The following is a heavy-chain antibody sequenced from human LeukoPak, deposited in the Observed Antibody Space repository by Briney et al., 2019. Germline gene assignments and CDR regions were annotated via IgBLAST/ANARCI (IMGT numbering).Heavy chain of an antibody. J-gene: IGHJ6*03. D-gene: IGHD2-15*01. CDR2: ISGSGGST. V-gene: IGHV3-23*01. CDR1: GFTFSSYW. CDR3: AKARGRYCSGGSCYYYYYYMDV. Sequence: GGSLRLSCAASGFTFSSYWMSWVRQAPGKGLEWVSAISGSGGSTYYADSVKGRFTISRDNSKNTLYLQMNSLRAEDTAVYYCAKARGRYCSGGSCYYYYYYMDVWGKGTTVTISS.